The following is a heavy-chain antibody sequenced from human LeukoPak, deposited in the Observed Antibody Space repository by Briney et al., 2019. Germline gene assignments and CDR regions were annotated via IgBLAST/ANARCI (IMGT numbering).Heavy chain of an antibody. J-gene: IGHJ6*02. V-gene: IGHV1-2*02. Sequence: ASVKVSCKASGYTFTSYDINWVRQATGQGLEWMGWINPNSGGTNYAQKFQGRVTMTRDTSISTAYMELSRLRSDDTAVYYCAREGALWFGEQNYYYGMDVWGQGTTVTVSS. D-gene: IGHD3-10*01. CDR3: AREGALWFGEQNYYYGMDV. CDR2: INPNSGGT. CDR1: GYTFTSYD.